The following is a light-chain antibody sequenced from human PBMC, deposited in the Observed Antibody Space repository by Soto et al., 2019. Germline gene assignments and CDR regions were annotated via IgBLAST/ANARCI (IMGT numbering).Light chain of an antibody. Sequence: DIQMTQSPSSLSPSVGDSVTITCRASRSISDWLAWYQQKPGKAPELLIYDASSLESGVPSRFSGSGSGTEFTLTISSLQPDDFATYYCQQYNSYPWTFGQGTTGDIK. V-gene: IGKV1-5*01. CDR2: DAS. CDR3: QQYNSYPWT. J-gene: IGKJ1*01. CDR1: RSISDW.